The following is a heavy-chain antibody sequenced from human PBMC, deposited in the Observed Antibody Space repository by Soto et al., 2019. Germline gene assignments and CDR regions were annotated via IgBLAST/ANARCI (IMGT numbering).Heavy chain of an antibody. CDR3: ARDNNSGSYSPPYSYYGMDV. D-gene: IGHD3-10*01. V-gene: IGHV3-21*01. CDR2: ISSSSSYI. Sequence: GGSLRLSCAASGFTFSSYSMNWVRQAPGKGLEWVSSISSSSSYIYYADSVKGRFTISRDNAKNSLYLQMNSLRAEDTAVYYCARDNNSGSYSPPYSYYGMDVWGKGTTVTVSS. J-gene: IGHJ6*04. CDR1: GFTFSSYS.